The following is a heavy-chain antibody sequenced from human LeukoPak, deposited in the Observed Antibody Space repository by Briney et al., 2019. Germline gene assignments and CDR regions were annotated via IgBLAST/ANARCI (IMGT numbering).Heavy chain of an antibody. J-gene: IGHJ4*02. Sequence: GGSLRLSCTASGFTFGDYAMSWFRQAPGKGLEWVGFIRSKAYGGTTEYAASVKGRFTISRDDSKSIAYLQMNSLKTEDTAVYYCTRSEDLGIAVAVFDYWGQGTLVTVSS. CDR1: GFTFGDYA. CDR3: TRSEDLGIAVAVFDY. V-gene: IGHV3-49*03. CDR2: IRSKAYGGTT. D-gene: IGHD6-19*01.